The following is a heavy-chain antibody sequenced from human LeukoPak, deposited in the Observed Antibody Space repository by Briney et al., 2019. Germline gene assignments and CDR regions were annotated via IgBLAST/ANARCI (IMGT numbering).Heavy chain of an antibody. CDR2: ISSSSSYT. J-gene: IGHJ4*02. CDR1: GFTFSDYY. D-gene: IGHD1-1*01. V-gene: IGHV3-11*06. CDR3: AKDFVRYNIQFDY. Sequence: GGSLRLSCAASGFTFSDYYMSWIRQAPGKGLEWVSYISSSSSYTNYADSVKGRFTISRDNAKNSLYLQMNSLRAEDTAVYYCAKDFVRYNIQFDYWGQGALVTVSS.